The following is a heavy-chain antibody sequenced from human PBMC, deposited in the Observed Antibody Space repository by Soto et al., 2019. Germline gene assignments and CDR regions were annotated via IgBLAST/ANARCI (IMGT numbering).Heavy chain of an antibody. CDR2: IYYSGST. J-gene: IGHJ5*02. D-gene: IGHD3-3*01. V-gene: IGHV4-59*01. Sequence: SETLSLTCTVSGGSISSYYWSWIRQPPGKGLEWIGYIYYSGSTNYNPSLKSRVTISVDTSKNQFSLKLSSVTAADTAVYYCARVRYYDFWSGYYWFDPWGQGTLVTVSS. CDR1: GGSISSYY. CDR3: ARVRYYDFWSGYYWFDP.